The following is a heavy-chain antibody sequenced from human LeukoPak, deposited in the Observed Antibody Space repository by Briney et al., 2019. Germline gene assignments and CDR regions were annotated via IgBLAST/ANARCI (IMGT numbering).Heavy chain of an antibody. J-gene: IGHJ5*02. CDR1: GYTFTGYY. CDR2: INPNSGGT. Sequence: GASVKVSCKASGYTFTGYYMHWVRQAPGQGLEWMGWINPNSGGTNYAQKFQGRVTMTRDTSISTAYMELSRLRSDDTAVYYCARAEYYDSSGPNWFDPWGQGTLVTVSS. CDR3: ARAEYYDSSGPNWFDP. D-gene: IGHD3-22*01. V-gene: IGHV1-2*02.